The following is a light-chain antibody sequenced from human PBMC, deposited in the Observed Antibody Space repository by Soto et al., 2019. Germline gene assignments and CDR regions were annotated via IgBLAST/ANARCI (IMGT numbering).Light chain of an antibody. CDR2: KVS. Sequence: QSVLPQPASVSESPGQSISISCTGKNSDVGGYNYVSWYQHNSGKAPKLMIYKVSNQPSGVSNRFAGSKSCNTASLTISVLQAEDEAEYYCGSYTSSPTVLFGGGTQLTVL. V-gene: IGLV2-14*01. CDR3: GSYTSSPTVL. J-gene: IGLJ2*01. CDR1: NSDVGGYNY.